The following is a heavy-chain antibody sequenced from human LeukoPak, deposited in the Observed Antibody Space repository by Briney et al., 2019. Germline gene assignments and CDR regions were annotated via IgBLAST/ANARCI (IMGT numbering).Heavy chain of an antibody. V-gene: IGHV1-18*01. Sequence: ASVKVSCKASGYTFTSYGISWVRQAPGQGLEWMGWISAYNGNTDYAQKLQGRVTMTTDTSTSTAYMELRSLRSDDTAVYYCARVAAVTTSPYYYYYMDVWGKGTTVTISS. CDR2: ISAYNGNT. D-gene: IGHD4-17*01. CDR1: GYTFTSYG. J-gene: IGHJ6*03. CDR3: ARVAAVTTSPYYYYYMDV.